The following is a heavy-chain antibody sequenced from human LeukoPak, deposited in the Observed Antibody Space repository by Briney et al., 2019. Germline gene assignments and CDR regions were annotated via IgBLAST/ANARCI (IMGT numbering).Heavy chain of an antibody. CDR1: GFTFTSSA. CDR2: IVVGSGNT. J-gene: IGHJ3*02. V-gene: IGHV1-58*01. Sequence: GASVKVSCKASGFTFTSSAVQWVRQARGQRLEWIGWIVVGSGNTNYAQKFQERVTITRDMSTCTAYMELSSLRSEDTAVYYCAADQNVQDAFDIWGQGTMVTVSS. CDR3: AADQNVQDAFDI. D-gene: IGHD6-6*01.